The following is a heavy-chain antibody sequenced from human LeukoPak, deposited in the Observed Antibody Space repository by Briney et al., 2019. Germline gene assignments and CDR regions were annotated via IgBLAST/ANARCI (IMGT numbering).Heavy chain of an antibody. CDR3: ARFITMIVVVLLWGYYFDY. V-gene: IGHV1-8*03. CDR1: GYTFSSCD. D-gene: IGHD3-22*01. J-gene: IGHJ4*02. CDR2: INPNSGNT. Sequence: ASVKVSCKASGYTFSSCDINWVRQATGQGLEWMGWINPNSGNTVYAQKFQGRVTITRNISISTAYMKLSSLRSEDTAVYYCARFITMIVVVLLWGYYFDYWGQGTLVTVSS.